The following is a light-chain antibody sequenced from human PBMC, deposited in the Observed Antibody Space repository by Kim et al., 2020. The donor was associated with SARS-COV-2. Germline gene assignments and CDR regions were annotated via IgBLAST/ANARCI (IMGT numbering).Light chain of an antibody. Sequence: QLVLTQSPSASASLGASVKLTCTLSSGHSSYAIAWHQQQPEKGPRYLMKLYSDGSHNKGDGIPDRFSGSSSGAERYLTISSLQSEDEADYYCQTWGTGSVVFGGGTQLTVL. CDR2: LYSDGSH. CDR3: QTWGTGSVV. J-gene: IGLJ2*01. V-gene: IGLV4-69*01. CDR1: SGHSSYA.